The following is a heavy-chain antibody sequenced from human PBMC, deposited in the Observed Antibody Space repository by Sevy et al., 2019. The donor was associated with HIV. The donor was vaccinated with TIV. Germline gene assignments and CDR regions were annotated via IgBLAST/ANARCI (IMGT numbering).Heavy chain of an antibody. Sequence: GGSLRLSCAASGFTFSSYGMHWVRQAPGKGLEWVAVISYDGSNKYYADSVKGRFTISRDNSKNTLYLQMNSLRAEDTAVYYCAKDRSVGIAARPGWFDPWGQETLVTVSS. J-gene: IGHJ5*02. CDR2: ISYDGSNK. CDR3: AKDRSVGIAARPGWFDP. V-gene: IGHV3-30*18. D-gene: IGHD6-6*01. CDR1: GFTFSSYG.